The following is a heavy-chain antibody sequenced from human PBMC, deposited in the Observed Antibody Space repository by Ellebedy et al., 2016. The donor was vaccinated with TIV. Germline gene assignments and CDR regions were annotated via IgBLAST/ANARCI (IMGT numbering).Heavy chain of an antibody. Sequence: GESLKISCAASGFTFSNYAMNWVRQAPGKGLEWVSVITGNGGATYYADSVKGRFTISRDNAKNSLYLQMSSLRAEDTAVYYCARNQGWAYPGSTRFDYWGQGTLVTVSS. CDR2: ITGNGGAT. D-gene: IGHD3-10*01. J-gene: IGHJ4*03. V-gene: IGHV3-23*01. CDR1: GFTFSNYA. CDR3: ARNQGWAYPGSTRFDY.